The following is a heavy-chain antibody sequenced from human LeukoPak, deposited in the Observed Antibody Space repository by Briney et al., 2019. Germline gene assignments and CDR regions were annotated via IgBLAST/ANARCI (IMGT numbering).Heavy chain of an antibody. CDR3: AKAYCGGDCYSPHYYYGMDV. CDR1: GFTVSSNY. Sequence: GGSLRLSCAASGFTVSSNYMSWVRQAPGKGLEWVSVIYSGGSTYYADSVKGRFTISRDNSKNTLYLQMNSLRAEDTAVYYCAKAYCGGDCYSPHYYYGMDVWGQGTTVTVSS. D-gene: IGHD2-21*02. J-gene: IGHJ6*02. V-gene: IGHV3-66*01. CDR2: IYSGGST.